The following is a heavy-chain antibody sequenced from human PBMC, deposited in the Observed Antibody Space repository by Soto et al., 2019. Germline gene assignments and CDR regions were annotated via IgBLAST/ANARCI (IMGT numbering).Heavy chain of an antibody. CDR2: VSQDGTA. J-gene: IGHJ4*02. D-gene: IGHD4-17*01. Sequence: VQLLESGGGLAQPGGSLRLSCAASGFTFSTYTMSWVRQAPGRGPEWVAGVSQDGTAHYADSVKGRFTLSRDNSRDKGYLQIITLRGEDTAVYYCAKDMRPDGVWDFDYWGQGTLVTVSS. CDR3: AKDMRPDGVWDFDY. CDR1: GFTFSTYT. V-gene: IGHV3-23*01.